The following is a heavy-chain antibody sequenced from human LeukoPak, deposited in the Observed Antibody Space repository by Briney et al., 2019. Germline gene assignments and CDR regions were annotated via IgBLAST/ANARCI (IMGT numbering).Heavy chain of an antibody. V-gene: IGHV4-38-2*01. Sequence: SETLSLTCAVSGYSISSGYYWGWIRQPPGKGLEWIGSIYHSGSTYYNPPLKGRVTISVDTSKNQFSLKLSSVTAADTAVYYCARNYDIWGGFDPWGQGTLVTVSS. CDR3: ARNYDIWGGFDP. CDR1: GYSISSGYY. D-gene: IGHD3-9*01. J-gene: IGHJ5*02. CDR2: IYHSGST.